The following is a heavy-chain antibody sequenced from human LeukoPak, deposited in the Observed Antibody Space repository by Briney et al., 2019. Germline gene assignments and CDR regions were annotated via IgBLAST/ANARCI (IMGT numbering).Heavy chain of an antibody. Sequence: GGSLRLSCAASGFTFRSYAVSGVGQAPGKGVEGVSSISGRGGSTYSADSVKGRFTSSRDNSKNTLYVEMNSRRGEDRALYYCAKDRYCTNDICHGDFDYWGQGTLVTVSS. CDR2: ISGRGGST. V-gene: IGHV3-23*01. J-gene: IGHJ4*02. D-gene: IGHD2-8*01. CDR3: AKDRYCTNDICHGDFDY. CDR1: GFTFRSYA.